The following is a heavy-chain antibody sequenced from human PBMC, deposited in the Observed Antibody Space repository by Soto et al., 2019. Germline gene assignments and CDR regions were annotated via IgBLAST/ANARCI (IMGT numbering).Heavy chain of an antibody. CDR1: GFTFSSYA. CDR2: ISGSGGST. J-gene: IGHJ6*03. V-gene: IGHV3-23*01. CDR3: AKTPDFWSGYYTDYYMDV. D-gene: IGHD3-3*01. Sequence: GGSLRLSCAASGFTFSSYAMSWVRQAPGKGLEWVSAISGSGGSTYYADSVKGRFTISRDNSKNTLYLQMNSLRAEDTAVYYCAKTPDFWSGYYTDYYMDVWGKGTTVTVSS.